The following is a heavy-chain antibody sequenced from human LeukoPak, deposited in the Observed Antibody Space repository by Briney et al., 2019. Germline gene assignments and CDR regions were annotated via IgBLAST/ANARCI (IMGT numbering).Heavy chain of an antibody. CDR2: ISDSGSGT. J-gene: IGHJ6*02. V-gene: IGHV3-23*01. CDR1: GFTFSSYA. Sequence: PGGSLRLSCAASGFTFSSYAMSWVRQAPGKGLEWVSTISDSGSGTYYADSVTGRFTISRDKSKNMLYLQMNSLRAEDTAVYHCAKAYLSSSSYSYGMDVWGQGTTVTVSS. CDR3: AKAYLSSSSYSYGMDV. D-gene: IGHD6-19*01.